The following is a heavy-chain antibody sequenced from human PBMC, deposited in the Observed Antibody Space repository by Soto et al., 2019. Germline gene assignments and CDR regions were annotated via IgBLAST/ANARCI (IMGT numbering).Heavy chain of an antibody. V-gene: IGHV4-4*02. CDR3: ARVSGSYYYGKDV. CDR1: GGSISSSYW. J-gene: IGHJ6*02. CDR2: IYHSGST. Sequence: QVQLQESGPGLVKPSGTLSLTCAVSGGSISSSYWWSWVRQPPGKGLEWIGEIYHSGSTNYNTSLKSRVTLSVDKSKNQFSLKVTSVTAADTDVYYCARVSGSYYYGKDVWGQGTTVTVSS.